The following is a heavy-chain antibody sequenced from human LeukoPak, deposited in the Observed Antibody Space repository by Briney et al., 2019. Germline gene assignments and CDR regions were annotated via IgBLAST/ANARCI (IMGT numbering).Heavy chain of an antibody. D-gene: IGHD5-12*01. CDR1: GFTFSSYW. CDR2: IYSGRTF. V-gene: IGHV4-39*01. Sequence: GSLRLSCAASGFTFSSYWMSWVRQAPGKGLEWIGSIYSGRTFYYNPSLNSRVTISVVTSDQFTLQLNSVTAADTAVYYCVRHDGRGGATMGAFDSWGQGSLVTVSS. CDR3: VRHDGRGGATMGAFDS. J-gene: IGHJ5*01.